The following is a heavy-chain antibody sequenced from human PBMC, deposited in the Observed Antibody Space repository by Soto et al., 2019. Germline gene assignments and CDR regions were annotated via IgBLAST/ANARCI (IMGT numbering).Heavy chain of an antibody. CDR2: IYYSGST. D-gene: IGHD2-8*01. CDR1: GGSVSSGSYY. J-gene: IGHJ4*02. Sequence: XXTLSLPFTVSGGSVSSGSYYWSCIRQPPGKGLEWIGYIYYSGSTNYNPSLKSRVTISVDTSKNQFSLKLSSVTAADTAVYYCARGDIVLMVYAMAFDYWGQGTLVTVSS. V-gene: IGHV4-61*01. CDR3: ARGDIVLMVYAMAFDY.